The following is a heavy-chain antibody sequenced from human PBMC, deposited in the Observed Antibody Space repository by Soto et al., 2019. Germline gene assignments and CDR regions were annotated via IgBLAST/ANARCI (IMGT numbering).Heavy chain of an antibody. CDR2: IYYSGST. D-gene: IGHD2-15*01. J-gene: IGHJ6*02. CDR3: ASLTSTGYCSGGSCYRDYYYGMDV. CDR1: GGSISSYY. Sequence: ASETLSLTCTVSGGSISSYYWSWIRQPPGKGLEWIGYIYYSGSTNYNPSLKSRVTISVDTSKNQFSLKLSSVTAADTAVYYCASLTSTGYCSGGSCYRDYYYGMDVWGQGTTVTVSS. V-gene: IGHV4-59*01.